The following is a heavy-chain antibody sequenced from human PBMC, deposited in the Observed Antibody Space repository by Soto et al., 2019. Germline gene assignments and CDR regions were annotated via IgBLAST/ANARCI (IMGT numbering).Heavy chain of an antibody. D-gene: IGHD2-2*01. CDR2: IYGDDAK. CDR3: AHKHAATWLFDY. V-gene: IGHV2-5*02. CDR1: GFSLTTGGVG. J-gene: IGHJ4*02. Sequence: ASGPTLVNPTQTLTLTCTFSGFSLTTGGVGVGWIRQPPGKAPEWLALIYGDDAKRFKPSLKNRLSITRDNSRNEVVLTMTNMDPVDTATFFCAHKHAATWLFDYWGQGILVTVSS.